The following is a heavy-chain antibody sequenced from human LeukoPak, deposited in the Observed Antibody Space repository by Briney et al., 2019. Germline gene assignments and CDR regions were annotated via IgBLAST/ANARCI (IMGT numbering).Heavy chain of an antibody. Sequence: GGSLRLSCAASGFTFSSYAMSWVRQAPGKGLEWVSAISGSGGSTYYADSVKGRFTISRDNSKNTLYLQMNSLRAEDTAIYYCAKNGDRGAYCTGGTCYPYFYYYMDVWGKGTTITI. CDR1: GFTFSSYA. CDR2: ISGSGGST. CDR3: AKNGDRGAYCTGGTCYPYFYYYMDV. J-gene: IGHJ6*03. D-gene: IGHD2-15*01. V-gene: IGHV3-23*01.